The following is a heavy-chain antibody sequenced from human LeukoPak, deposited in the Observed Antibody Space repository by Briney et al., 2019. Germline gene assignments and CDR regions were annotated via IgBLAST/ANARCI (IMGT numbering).Heavy chain of an antibody. J-gene: IGHJ5*02. CDR2: IYTSGST. V-gene: IGHV4-61*02. D-gene: IGHD2-2*01. Sequence: SQTLSLICTVSGGSISSGGYYWSWIRQPAGKGLEWIGRIYTSGSTNYNPSLKSRVTMSVDTSKNQFSLKLSSVTAADTAVYYCARGLGKRYCSSTSCPGGWFDPWGQGTLVTVSS. CDR1: GGSISSGGYY. CDR3: ARGLGKRYCSSTSCPGGWFDP.